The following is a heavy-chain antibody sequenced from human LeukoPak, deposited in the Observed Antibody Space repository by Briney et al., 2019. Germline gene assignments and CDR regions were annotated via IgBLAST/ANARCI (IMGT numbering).Heavy chain of an antibody. CDR1: GGSIRSYC. J-gene: IGHJ4*02. CDR3: ARIGYYDSSGYYRNFDY. CDR2: FYYSGST. Sequence: SETLSLTCTVSGGSIRSYCWRWIRQPPGKGLEWIGYFYYSGSTIYNPSLKSRVTISVDTSKNQFSLKLNSVTAADTAVYYCARIGYYDSSGYYRNFDYWGQGTLVTVSS. V-gene: IGHV4-59*01. D-gene: IGHD3-22*01.